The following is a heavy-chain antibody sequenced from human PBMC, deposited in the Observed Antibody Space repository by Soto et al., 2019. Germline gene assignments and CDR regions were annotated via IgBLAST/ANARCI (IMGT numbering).Heavy chain of an antibody. V-gene: IGHV3-30*18. J-gene: IGHJ4*02. CDR3: AKDSVRYYDILDY. Sequence: GGSLRLSCAGSGFTFSSYCMHWVRQSPGKGLEWVAVISYDGSNKYYADSVKGRFTISRDNSKNTLYLQMNSLRDEDTAVYYCAKDSVRYYDILDYWGQGTLVTVSS. D-gene: IGHD3-9*01. CDR1: GFTFSSYC. CDR2: ISYDGSNK.